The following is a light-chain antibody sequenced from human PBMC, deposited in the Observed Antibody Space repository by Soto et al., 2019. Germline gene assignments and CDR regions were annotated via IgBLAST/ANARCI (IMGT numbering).Light chain of an antibody. CDR3: CSYAGNSEV. CDR2: EVT. J-gene: IGLJ1*01. CDR1: SSDVGGYNY. V-gene: IGLV2-23*02. Sequence: QSVLTQSASESGSPGQSITISCTGTSSDVGGYNYVSWYQQHPGKAPKLLIYEVTERPSGVSNRFSGSKSGSTASLTISGLQPDDEADYYCCSYAGNSEVFGTGTKVTVL.